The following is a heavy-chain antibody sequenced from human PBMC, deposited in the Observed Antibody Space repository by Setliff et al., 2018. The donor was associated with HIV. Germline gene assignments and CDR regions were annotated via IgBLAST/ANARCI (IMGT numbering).Heavy chain of an antibody. CDR1: GGSISSGSYY. D-gene: IGHD1-7*01. J-gene: IGHJ4*02. V-gene: IGHV4-61*10. CDR3: ARWRDNWNSGFDY. Sequence: SETLSLTCTVSGGSISSGSYYWSWIRQPAGKGLEWIGEINHSGSTNYNPSLKSRVTISVDTSKKQFSLKLSSVTAADTAVYYCARWRDNWNSGFDYWGQGTLVTVSS. CDR2: INHSGST.